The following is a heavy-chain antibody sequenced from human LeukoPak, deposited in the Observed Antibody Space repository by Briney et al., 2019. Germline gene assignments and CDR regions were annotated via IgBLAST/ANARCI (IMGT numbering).Heavy chain of an antibody. D-gene: IGHD2/OR15-2a*01. CDR3: ARQHVGYFRS. CDR1: GFTFSNYA. CDR2: MSFDGSHQ. Sequence: GGSLRLSCAASGFTFSNYAMHWVRQAPGKGLEWVALMSFDGSHQYYADSVKGRFTISRDNSTNTVFLQMNSLRTEDTAVYYCARQHVGYFRSWGQGTLVTVSS. J-gene: IGHJ5*02. V-gene: IGHV3-30*01.